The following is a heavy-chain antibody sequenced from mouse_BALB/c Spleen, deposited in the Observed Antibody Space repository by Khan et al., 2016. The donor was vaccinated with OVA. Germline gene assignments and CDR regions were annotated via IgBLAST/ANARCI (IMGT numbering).Heavy chain of an antibody. J-gene: IGHJ3*01. CDR2: IDPFNGGT. Sequence: EVELVESGPELMKPGASVKISCKASGYSFTNYYIHWVKQSHGQSLEWLGYIDPFNGGTTYNQKFKDTATLTVDKSSSTAYMHLNNLTSEDSAVYYCTRLGTTGWFTYWGQGTLVTVSA. V-gene: IGHV1S135*01. CDR1: GYSFTNYY. CDR3: TRLGTTGWFTY. D-gene: IGHD2-13*01.